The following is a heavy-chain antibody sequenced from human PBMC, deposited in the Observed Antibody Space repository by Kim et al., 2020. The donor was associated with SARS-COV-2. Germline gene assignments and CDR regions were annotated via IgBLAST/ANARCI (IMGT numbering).Heavy chain of an antibody. CDR1: GFTFSSYW. CDR3: AREIRRYCSSTSCYTDNWFDP. D-gene: IGHD2-2*02. J-gene: IGHJ5*02. Sequence: GGSLRLSCAASGFTFSSYWMSWVRQAPGKGLEWVANIKQDGSEKYYVDSVKGRFTISRDNAKNSLYLQMNSLRAEDTAVYYCAREIRRYCSSTSCYTDNWFDPWGQGTLVTVSS. CDR2: IKQDGSEK. V-gene: IGHV3-7*03.